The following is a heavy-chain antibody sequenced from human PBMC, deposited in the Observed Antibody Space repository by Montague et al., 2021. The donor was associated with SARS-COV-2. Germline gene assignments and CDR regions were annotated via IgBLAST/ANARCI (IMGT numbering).Heavy chain of an antibody. J-gene: IGHJ3*02. D-gene: IGHD3-22*01. CDR3: ASPTYYYDSSGSDAFDI. V-gene: IGHV4-39*01. Sequence: SETLSLTCTVSGGSISSSSYYWGWIRQPPGKGLEWIGSIYYSGSTYYNPSLKSRVTISVDTSKNQFSLKLSSVAAADTAGYYCASPTYYYDSSGSDAFDIWGQGTMVTVSS. CDR2: IYYSGST. CDR1: GGSISSSSYY.